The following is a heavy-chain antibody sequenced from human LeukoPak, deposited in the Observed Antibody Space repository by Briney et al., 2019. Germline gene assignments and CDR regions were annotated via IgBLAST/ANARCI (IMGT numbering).Heavy chain of an antibody. D-gene: IGHD3-10*01. CDR1: GFTFSSYA. V-gene: IGHV3-30-3*01. Sequence: GGSLRLSCAASGFTFSSYAMHWVRKAPGQGLEWVAVISYDGSNKYYADSVKGRFTISRDNSKNTLYLQMNSLRAEDTAVYYCARDLYYYGSGTYYYYGMDVWGQGTAVTVSS. CDR3: ARDLYYYGSGTYYYYGMDV. CDR2: ISYDGSNK. J-gene: IGHJ6*02.